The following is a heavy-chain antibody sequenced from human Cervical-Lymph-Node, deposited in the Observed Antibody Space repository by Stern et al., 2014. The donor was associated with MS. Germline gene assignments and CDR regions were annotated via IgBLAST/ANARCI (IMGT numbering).Heavy chain of an antibody. V-gene: IGHV3-23*04. CDR2: LNPNGKNT. CDR1: GFAFSYYG. J-gene: IGHJ4*02. Sequence: EDQLVESGGGLVQPGGSLRLSCSASGFAFSYYGMTWIRQAPGKGLEWVSTLNPNGKNTHYADSVEGRFVISRDISKNTLYLQMNSLTVEDTATYYCAADPSTGGGPWGQGTLVTVSS. D-gene: IGHD1-1*01. CDR3: AADPSTGGGP.